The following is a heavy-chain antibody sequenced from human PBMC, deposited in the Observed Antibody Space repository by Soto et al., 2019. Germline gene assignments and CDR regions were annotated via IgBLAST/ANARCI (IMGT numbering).Heavy chain of an antibody. J-gene: IGHJ4*02. D-gene: IGHD3-22*01. V-gene: IGHV1-18*01. CDR1: GYSFSFYG. CDR3: ARDRLRGYYSSGFYS. CDR2: INPSDGHR. Sequence: GASVKVSCKGCGYSFSFYGLNWGRQAPGQGHERMGWINPSDGHRNVAQKFEDRVTMTTATSTNTVFLELRSLKSDDTAIYYCARDRLRGYYSSGFYSWGQGTMVIVSA.